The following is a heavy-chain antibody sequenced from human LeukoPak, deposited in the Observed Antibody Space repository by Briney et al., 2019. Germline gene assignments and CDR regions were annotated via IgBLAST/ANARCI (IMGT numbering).Heavy chain of an antibody. J-gene: IGHJ4*02. CDR1: GFTFSSYA. CDR3: AKDLRGGYSGYVTDY. V-gene: IGHV3-30*04. Sequence: GRSLRLSCAASGFTFSSYAMHWVRQAPGKGLEWVAVISYDGSNKYYADSVKGRFTISRDNSKSTLYLQMNSLRAEDTAVYYCAKDLRGGYSGYVTDYWGQGTLVTVSS. CDR2: ISYDGSNK. D-gene: IGHD5-12*01.